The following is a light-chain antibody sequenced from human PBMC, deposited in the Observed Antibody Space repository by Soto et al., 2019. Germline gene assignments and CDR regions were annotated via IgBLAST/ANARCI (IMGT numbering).Light chain of an antibody. CDR1: QTVNTW. V-gene: IGKV1-12*01. CDR3: QQLDSYPSST. Sequence: DIQLTQSPSSVSASVGDRVSITCRASQTVNTWLAWFQQKPGKAPKLLIYAASTLQSGVPSRFSGSGSGTDFTLTISSLQPEDFATYYCQQLDSYPSSTFGGGTKVEIK. CDR2: AAS. J-gene: IGKJ4*01.